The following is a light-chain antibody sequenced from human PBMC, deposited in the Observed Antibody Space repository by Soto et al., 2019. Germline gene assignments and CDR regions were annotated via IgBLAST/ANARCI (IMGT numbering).Light chain of an antibody. CDR1: QSISSW. V-gene: IGKV1-5*01. CDR3: QQYNSRGT. CDR2: DAS. J-gene: IGKJ1*01. Sequence: DIQMTQSPSTLSASVGDRVTITCRASQSISSWLAWYQQKPGKAPKLLVYDASRLESGVPSRFSGSGSGTEFTLTISSLQPDDFETYYCQQYNSRGTFGQGTKVEIK.